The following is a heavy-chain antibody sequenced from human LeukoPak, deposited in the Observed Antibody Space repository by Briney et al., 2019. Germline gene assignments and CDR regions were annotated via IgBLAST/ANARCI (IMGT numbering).Heavy chain of an antibody. V-gene: IGHV3-15*01. D-gene: IGHD6-19*01. Sequence: GGSLRLSCAASGLSFSNTWMNWVRQAPGKGLEWVGRIISNSGGGTTDYAAPVKGRFSISRDDSKNTLYLQMNSLKTEDTAVYYCSTVRGEYSRGWYPAGMGVWGQGTTVTVSS. J-gene: IGHJ6*02. CDR2: IISNSGGGTT. CDR1: GLSFSNTW. CDR3: STVRGEYSRGWYPAGMGV.